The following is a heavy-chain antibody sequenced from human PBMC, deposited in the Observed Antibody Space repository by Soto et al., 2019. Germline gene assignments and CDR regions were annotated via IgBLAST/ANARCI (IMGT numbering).Heavy chain of an antibody. Sequence: ASVKVSCKASGYTFTSYGISWVRQAPGQGLEWMGWISAYNGNTNYAQKLQGRVTMTTDTSTSTAYMELRSLRSDDTAVYYCARVVYGDYDTHFLVYYYYYMDVWGKGTTVTVSS. D-gene: IGHD4-17*01. J-gene: IGHJ6*03. V-gene: IGHV1-18*01. CDR2: ISAYNGNT. CDR3: ARVVYGDYDTHFLVYYYYYMDV. CDR1: GYTFTSYG.